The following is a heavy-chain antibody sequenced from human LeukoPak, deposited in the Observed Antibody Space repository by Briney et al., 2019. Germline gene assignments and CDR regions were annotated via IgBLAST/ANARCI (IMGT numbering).Heavy chain of an antibody. CDR1: GFTFSSYA. CDR3: AKVEQWLVHYYFDY. CDR2: ISGSGGST. J-gene: IGHJ4*02. D-gene: IGHD6-19*01. V-gene: IGHV3-23*01. Sequence: TGGSLRLSCAASGFTFSSYAMSWVRQAPGKGLEWVSAISGSGGSTYYADSVKGRFTISRDNSKNTLYLQMNSLRAEDTAVYYCAKVEQWLVHYYFDYWGQGTLVTVSS.